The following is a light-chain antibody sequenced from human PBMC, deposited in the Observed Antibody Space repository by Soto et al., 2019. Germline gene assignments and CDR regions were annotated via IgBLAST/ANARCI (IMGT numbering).Light chain of an antibody. CDR3: QRYNNWPRT. Sequence: EIVMTQSPATLSVSPGERATLSCRASQSVRSNLAWYQQKPGQAPRLLIYGASTRATGIPARFSGSGSGTEFTLTISSLQSEDFAVYYCQRYNNWPRTFGQVTKVEIK. CDR1: QSVRSN. CDR2: GAS. J-gene: IGKJ1*01. V-gene: IGKV3-15*01.